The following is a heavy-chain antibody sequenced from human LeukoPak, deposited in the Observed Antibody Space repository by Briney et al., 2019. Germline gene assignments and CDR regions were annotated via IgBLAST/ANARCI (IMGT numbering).Heavy chain of an antibody. J-gene: IGHJ3*02. CDR3: ARDPQDAFDI. Sequence: GGSLRLSCAASGFTFSSYGMHWVRQAPGKGLEWVAFIRYDGSNKYYADSVKGRFTISRDNSKNSLYLQMNSLRAEDTAVYYCARDPQDAFDIWGQGTMVTVSS. V-gene: IGHV3-30*02. CDR1: GFTFSSYG. CDR2: IRYDGSNK.